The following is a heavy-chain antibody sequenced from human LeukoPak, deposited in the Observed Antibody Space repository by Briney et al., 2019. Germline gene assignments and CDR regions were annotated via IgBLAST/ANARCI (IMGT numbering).Heavy chain of an antibody. J-gene: IGHJ4*02. CDR1: GYSFPSNW. D-gene: IGHD1-1*01. V-gene: IGHV5-51*01. Sequence: GQSLKISCNVSGYSFPSNWIAWARQMPGKGLEWMGIIYPGDSDTRYSPSFQGQVTISADKSITAAYLQWSSLKASDTAIYYCAKWEPTGNFGYLGQGTLVTVSS. CDR3: AKWEPTGNFGY. CDR2: IYPGDSDT.